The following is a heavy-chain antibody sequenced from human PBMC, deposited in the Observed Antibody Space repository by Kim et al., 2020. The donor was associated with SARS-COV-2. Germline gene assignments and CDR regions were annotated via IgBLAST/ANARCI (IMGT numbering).Heavy chain of an antibody. Sequence: ASVKVSCKASGYTFTSYAMNWVRQAPGQGLEWMGWINTNTGNPTYAQGFTGRFVFSLDTSVSTAYLQISSLKAEDTAVYYCARDPRPNYYDSSGSPQYFQHWGQGTLVTVSS. CDR1: GYTFTSYA. D-gene: IGHD3-22*01. CDR3: ARDPRPNYYDSSGSPQYFQH. J-gene: IGHJ1*01. CDR2: INTNTGNP. V-gene: IGHV7-4-1*02.